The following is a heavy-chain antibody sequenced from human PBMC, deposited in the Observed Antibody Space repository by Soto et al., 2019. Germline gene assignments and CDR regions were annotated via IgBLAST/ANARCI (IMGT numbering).Heavy chain of an antibody. Sequence: HPGGSLRLSCAASGFTFSSYAMSWVRQAPGKGLEWVSAISGSGGSTYYADSVKGRFTISRDNSKNTLYLQMNSLRAEDTAVYYCATRGVRGYYDILTGYFIGPVRTTDYVMDVWGQGTTVTASS. V-gene: IGHV3-23*01. CDR2: ISGSGGST. CDR1: GFTFSSYA. J-gene: IGHJ6*02. D-gene: IGHD3-9*01. CDR3: ATRGVRGYYDILTGYFIGPVRTTDYVMDV.